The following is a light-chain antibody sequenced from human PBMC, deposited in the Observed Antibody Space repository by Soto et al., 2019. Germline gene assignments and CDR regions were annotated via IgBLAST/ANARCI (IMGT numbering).Light chain of an antibody. CDR2: GAS. Sequence: VLTQSPGTLSLSPGERATLSCRASQSVSRYLVWYQQKPGQAPRLLIYGASSRASGIPDRFSGSGSGTDFTLTINRLGPEDSAVYDCQQFDTSPYTFGQGTKLEIK. CDR1: QSVSRY. CDR3: QQFDTSPYT. J-gene: IGKJ2*01. V-gene: IGKV3-20*01.